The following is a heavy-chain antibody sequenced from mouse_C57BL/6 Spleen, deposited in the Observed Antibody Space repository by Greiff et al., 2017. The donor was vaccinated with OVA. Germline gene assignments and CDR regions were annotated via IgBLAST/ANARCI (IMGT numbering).Heavy chain of an antibody. J-gene: IGHJ4*01. CDR3: AIKDGNWAMDY. CDR2: IYPSDSET. Sequence: QVQLQQSGAELAKPGASVKLSCKASGYTFTSYWMDWVKQRPGQGLEWIGNIYPSDSETHYNQKFKDKATLTVDKSSSTAYMQLSSLTSEDSAVYYCAIKDGNWAMDYWGQGTSVTVSS. CDR1: GYTFTSYW. D-gene: IGHD2-1*01. V-gene: IGHV1-61*01.